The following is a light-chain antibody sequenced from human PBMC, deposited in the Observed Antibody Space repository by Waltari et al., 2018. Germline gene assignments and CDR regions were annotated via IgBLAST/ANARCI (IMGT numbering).Light chain of an antibody. CDR3: QKYGTLPAT. J-gene: IGKJ1*01. CDR1: QSVRRT. CDR2: DAS. V-gene: IGKV3-20*01. Sequence: EIVLTQSPGTLPLSPGERATIPCRASQSVRRTLAWYQQKPGQAPRLLIYDASSRATGIPDRFSGSGSGTDFSLTISRLEPEDFAVYYCQKYGTLPATFGQGTKVEIK.